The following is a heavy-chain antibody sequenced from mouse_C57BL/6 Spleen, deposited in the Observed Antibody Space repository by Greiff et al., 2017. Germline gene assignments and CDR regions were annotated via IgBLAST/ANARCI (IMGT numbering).Heavy chain of an antibody. CDR1: GFTFSSYT. CDR2: ISGGGGNT. V-gene: IGHV5-9*01. J-gene: IGHJ1*03. D-gene: IGHD1-2*01. Sequence: EVMLVESGGGLVKPGGSLKLSCAASGFTFSSYTMSWVRQTPEKRLEWVATISGGGGNTYYPDSVKGRFTTSRDNAKNTLYLQMSSLRSEDTALYYCARAGITTATGYFDVWGTGTTVTVSS. CDR3: ARAGITTATGYFDV.